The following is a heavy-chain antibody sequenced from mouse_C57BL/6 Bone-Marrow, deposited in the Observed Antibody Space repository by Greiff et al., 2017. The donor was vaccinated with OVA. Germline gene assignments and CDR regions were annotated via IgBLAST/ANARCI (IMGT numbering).Heavy chain of an antibody. Sequence: ESGPGMVKPSQSLSLTCTVTGYSITSGYDWHWIRHFPGNKLEWMGYISYSGSTNYNPSLKSRISITHDTSKNHFFLKLNSVTTEDTATYYCARVGYYYGSSSFYWYFDVWGTGTTVTVSS. D-gene: IGHD1-1*01. CDR3: ARVGYYYGSSSFYWYFDV. CDR1: GYSITSGYD. CDR2: ISYSGST. V-gene: IGHV3-1*01. J-gene: IGHJ1*03.